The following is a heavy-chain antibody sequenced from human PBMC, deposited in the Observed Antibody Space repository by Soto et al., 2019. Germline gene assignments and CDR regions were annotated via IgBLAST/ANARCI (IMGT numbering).Heavy chain of an antibody. J-gene: IGHJ4*02. CDR1: GGSISSYY. CDR2: IYYSRST. D-gene: IGHD6-13*01. Sequence: PSETLSLTCTVSGGSISSYYWSWIRQPPGKGLEWIGYIYYSRSTNYNPSLKSRVTISVGTSKNQFSLKLSSVTAADTAVYYCAGVDSSSWYNYGYFDYWGQGTLVTVSS. V-gene: IGHV4-59*01. CDR3: AGVDSSSWYNYGYFDY.